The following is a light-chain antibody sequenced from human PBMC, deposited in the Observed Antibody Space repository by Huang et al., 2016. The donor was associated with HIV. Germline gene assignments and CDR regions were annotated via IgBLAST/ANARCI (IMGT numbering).Light chain of an antibody. Sequence: DIQMTQSPSTRSASVGERVTIPCRASQNFNAWLAWYQQKPGKASNLLMYRASSLQVGVPSRFTGSGSGTEFTLTIASLQPDDLGTYYCQQYNTYLYTFGQGTKLEI. CDR3: QQYNTYLYT. CDR1: QNFNAW. J-gene: IGKJ2*01. CDR2: RAS. V-gene: IGKV1-5*03.